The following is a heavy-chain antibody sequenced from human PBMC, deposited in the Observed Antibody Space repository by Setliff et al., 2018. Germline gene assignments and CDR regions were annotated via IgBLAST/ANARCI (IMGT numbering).Heavy chain of an antibody. CDR1: GSNLDDFG. Sequence: GASVQVSCKASGSNLDDFGINWLRQAPGQGLEWMGWIRPYIGHTIYAQKFQGRVTMTTDAPTSTAYMELTSLRHDDTAVYYCARVVAHTHFYDRSDYYFDGLDIWGQEAKVTVSS. CDR3: ARVVAHTHFYDRSDYYFDGLDI. CDR2: IRPYIGHT. J-gene: IGHJ3*02. D-gene: IGHD3-22*01. V-gene: IGHV1-18*01.